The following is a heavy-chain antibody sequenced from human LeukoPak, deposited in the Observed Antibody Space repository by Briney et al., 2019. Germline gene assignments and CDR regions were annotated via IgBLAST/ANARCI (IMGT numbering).Heavy chain of an antibody. CDR2: ISFGGINK. Sequence: HSGGSLRLSCAVSGFTFSSYAMYWVRQAPGKGLEWVAVISFGGINKYYADSVKGRFTISRDNTKNTLYLQMNSLRAEDTAVYYCAKDLGDTYGMDVWGQGTTVTVSS. V-gene: IGHV3-30*04. CDR1: GFTFSSYA. CDR3: AKDLGDTYGMDV. D-gene: IGHD3-10*01. J-gene: IGHJ6*02.